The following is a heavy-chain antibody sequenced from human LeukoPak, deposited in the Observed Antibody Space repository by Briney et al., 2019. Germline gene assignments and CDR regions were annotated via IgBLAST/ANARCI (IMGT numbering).Heavy chain of an antibody. V-gene: IGHV3-23*01. J-gene: IGHJ6*03. D-gene: IGHD1-1*01. CDR3: ARVRYPRVYYYMDV. CDR2: ISGSGGST. CDR1: GFTFSSYA. Sequence: GGSLRLSCATSGFTFSSYAMSWVRQAPGKGLEWVSAISGSGGSTYYADSVKGRFTISRDNAKNSLYLQMNSLRAEDTAVYYCARVRYPRVYYYMDVWGKGTTVTVSS.